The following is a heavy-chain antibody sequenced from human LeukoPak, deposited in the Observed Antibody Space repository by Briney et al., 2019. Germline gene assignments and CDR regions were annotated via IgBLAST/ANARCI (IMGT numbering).Heavy chain of an antibody. D-gene: IGHD1-26*01. Sequence: GASAKVSCKASGYTFTSYGISWVRQAPGQGLERMGWISAYNGNTNYAQKLQGRVTKTTDTSTSTAYMELRSLRSEDTAVYYCARAGRLKSGSNIYWGRGTLVTVSS. CDR2: ISAYNGNT. J-gene: IGHJ4*02. V-gene: IGHV1-18*01. CDR1: GYTFTSYG. CDR3: ARAGRLKSGSNIY.